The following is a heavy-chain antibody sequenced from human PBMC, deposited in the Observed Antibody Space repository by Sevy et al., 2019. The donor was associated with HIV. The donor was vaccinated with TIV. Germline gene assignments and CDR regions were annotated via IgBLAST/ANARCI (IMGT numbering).Heavy chain of an antibody. CDR3: ASDVSDNAFDI. CDR2: IIPIFGTA. D-gene: IGHD3-16*02. Sequence: ASVKVSCKASGGTFSSYAISWVRQAPGQGLEWIGGIIPIFGTANYAQKFQGRVTITADESTSTAYMELSSLRSEDTAVYYCASDVSDNAFDIWGQGTMVTVSS. V-gene: IGHV1-69*13. CDR1: GGTFSSYA. J-gene: IGHJ3*02.